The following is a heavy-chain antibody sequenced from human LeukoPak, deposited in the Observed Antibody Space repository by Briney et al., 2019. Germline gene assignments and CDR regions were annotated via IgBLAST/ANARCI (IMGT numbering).Heavy chain of an antibody. V-gene: IGHV1-69*06. Sequence: ASVKVSCKASGGTFSSYAISWVRQAPGQGLEWMGGIIPIFGTANYAQKFQGRVTMTEDTSTDTAYMELSSLRSEDTAVYYCATDLAARAFDYWGQGTLVTVSS. CDR1: GGTFSSYA. D-gene: IGHD6-6*01. CDR2: IIPIFGTA. J-gene: IGHJ4*02. CDR3: ATDLAARAFDY.